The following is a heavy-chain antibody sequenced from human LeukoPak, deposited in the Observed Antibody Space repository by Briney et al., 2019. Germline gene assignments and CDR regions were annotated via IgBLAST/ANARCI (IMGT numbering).Heavy chain of an antibody. CDR2: MHSSGVI. Sequence: SEALSLTCTVSGGSISDFYWSWIRQPAGKGLEWIGRMHSSGVITYNPSLKSRVTMSLDTSKKQFSLKVTSVTAADTAVYYCARGGAPEDWGQGTLVTVSS. CDR3: ARGGAPED. CDR1: GGSISDFY. J-gene: IGHJ4*02. V-gene: IGHV4-4*07.